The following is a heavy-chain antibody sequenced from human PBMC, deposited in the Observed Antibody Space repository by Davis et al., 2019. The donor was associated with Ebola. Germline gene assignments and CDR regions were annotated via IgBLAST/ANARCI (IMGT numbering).Heavy chain of an antibody. CDR2: ISSSSSYI. CDR1: GFTFSSYS. D-gene: IGHD1-26*01. Sequence: PGGSLRLSCAASGFTFSSYSMNWVRQAPGKGLEWVSSISSSSSYIYYADSVKGRFTISRDNAKNSLYLQMNSLRAEDTAVYYCARGRKWELRPYFDYWGQGTLVTVSS. CDR3: ARGRKWELRPYFDY. J-gene: IGHJ4*02. V-gene: IGHV3-21*01.